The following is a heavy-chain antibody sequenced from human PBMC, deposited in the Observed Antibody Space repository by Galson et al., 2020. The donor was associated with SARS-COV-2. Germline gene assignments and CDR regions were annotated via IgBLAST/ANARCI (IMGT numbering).Heavy chain of an antibody. CDR3: ARGGWRSGSYCGSHYCYYMDV. D-gene: IGHD1-26*01. CDR1: GGTFSSYA. V-gene: IGHV1-69*13. Sequence: SVKVSCKASGGTFSSYAISWVRQAPGQGLEWMGGIIPIFGTANYAQKFQGRVTITADESTSTAYMELSSLRSEDTAVYYCARGGWRSGSYCGSHYCYYMDVWGKGATGTVSS. CDR2: IIPIFGTA. J-gene: IGHJ6*03.